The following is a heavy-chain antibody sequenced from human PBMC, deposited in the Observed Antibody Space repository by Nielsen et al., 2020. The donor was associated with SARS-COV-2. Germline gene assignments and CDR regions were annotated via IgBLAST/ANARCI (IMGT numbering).Heavy chain of an antibody. J-gene: IGHJ6*02. Sequence: SETLSLTCTVSGGSISSYYWSWIRQPPGKGLEWIGYIYYSGSTNYNPSLKSRVTISVDTSKNQFSLKLSSVTAADTAVYYCARDLRYSSSWQSGLYYYYGMDVWGQGTTVTVSS. CDR1: GGSISSYY. CDR3: ARDLRYSSSWQSGLYYYYGMDV. V-gene: IGHV4-59*01. CDR2: IYYSGST. D-gene: IGHD6-13*01.